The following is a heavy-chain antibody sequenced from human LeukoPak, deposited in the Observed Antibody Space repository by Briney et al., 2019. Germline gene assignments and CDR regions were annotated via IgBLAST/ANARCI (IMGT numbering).Heavy chain of an antibody. J-gene: IGHJ6*02. CDR2: IYYSGST. V-gene: IGHV4-59*01. D-gene: IGHD2-21*01. CDR1: GGSISNYY. Sequence: SETLSLTCTVSGGSISNYYWTWIRQPPGKGLEGIGYIYYSGSTNYNPSLKSRVTISVDTSKNQFSLKLSSVTAADTAVYYCARGQFPYYYGMDVWGQGTTVTVSS. CDR3: ARGQFPYYYGMDV.